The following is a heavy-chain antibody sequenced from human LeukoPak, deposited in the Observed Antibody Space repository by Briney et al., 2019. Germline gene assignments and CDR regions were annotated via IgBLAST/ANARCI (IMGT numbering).Heavy chain of an antibody. D-gene: IGHD2-15*01. CDR3: AREGYCSGGSCSDWYFDL. J-gene: IGHJ2*01. Sequence: PGQSMRLSCAVSRFTFTSYAMSWVRQAAGNGLGWVSTINGVGGNTYYADPGEGRFTISRGNSKNMLYLQMNSLRAEDTAIYYCAREGYCSGGSCSDWYFDLWGRGNLVTVSS. CDR1: RFTFTSYA. V-gene: IGHV3-23*01. CDR2: INGVGGNT.